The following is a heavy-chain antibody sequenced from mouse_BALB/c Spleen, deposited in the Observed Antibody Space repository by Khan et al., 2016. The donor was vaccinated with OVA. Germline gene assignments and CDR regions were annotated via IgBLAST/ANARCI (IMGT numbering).Heavy chain of an antibody. J-gene: IGHJ3*01. Sequence: EVQGVESGGDLVKPGGSLKLSCAASGFTFSTYGMSWVRQTPDKRLEWVATINTGGIYTYYPDSVKGRFTISRDNAKNTLYLQMSSLKSEDTAMYYCARLAYYYNSEGFAYWGQGTLVTVSA. CDR1: GFTFSTYG. D-gene: IGHD1-1*01. CDR3: ARLAYYYNSEGFAY. V-gene: IGHV5-6*01. CDR2: INTGGIYT.